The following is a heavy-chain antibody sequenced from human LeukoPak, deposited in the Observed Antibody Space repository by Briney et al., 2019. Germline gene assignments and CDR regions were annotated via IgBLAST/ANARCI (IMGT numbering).Heavy chain of an antibody. J-gene: IGHJ4*02. D-gene: IGHD5-24*01. Sequence: SETLSLTCTVSGGSISSYYWSWIRQPPGKGLEWIGYIYYSGSTNYNPSLKSRVTISVDTSKNQFSPKLSSVTAADTAVYYCARDIASFFGYNSWGFFDYWGQGTLVTVSS. CDR3: ARDIASFFGYNSWGFFDY. CDR1: GGSISSYY. CDR2: IYYSGST. V-gene: IGHV4-59*01.